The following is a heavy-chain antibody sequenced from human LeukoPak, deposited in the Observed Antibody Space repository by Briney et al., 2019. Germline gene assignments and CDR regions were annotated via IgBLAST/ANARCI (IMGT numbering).Heavy chain of an antibody. CDR2: ISGSGGST. J-gene: IGHJ6*03. CDR1: GFTFSSYA. CDR3: AKDPAKYSSSWFNYYYYMDV. D-gene: IGHD6-13*01. Sequence: GGSLRLSCAASGFTFSSYAMSWVRQAPGKGLQWVSAISGSGGSTYYADSVKGRFTISRDNSKNTLYLQMNSLRAEDTAVYYCAKDPAKYSSSWFNYYYYMDVWGKGTTVTVSS. V-gene: IGHV3-23*01.